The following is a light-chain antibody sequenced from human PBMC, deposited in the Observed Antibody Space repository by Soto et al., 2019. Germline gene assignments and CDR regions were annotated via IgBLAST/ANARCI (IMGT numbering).Light chain of an antibody. CDR3: SSYTSSSIYV. CDR1: SSEVVGYNY. V-gene: IGLV2-14*01. Sequence: QSALTQPASVSGSPGQSITISCTGTSSEVVGYNYVSWYQQHPGKAPKLMIYDVSNRPSGVSNRFSGSKSGNTASLTISGLQAEDEADYYCSSYTSSSIYVFGTGTKVTVL. J-gene: IGLJ1*01. CDR2: DVS.